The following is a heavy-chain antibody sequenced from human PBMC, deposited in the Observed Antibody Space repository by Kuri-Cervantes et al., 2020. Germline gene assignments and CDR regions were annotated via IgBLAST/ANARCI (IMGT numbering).Heavy chain of an antibody. D-gene: IGHD4-17*01. Sequence: GESLKISCAASGFTFSSYAMHWVRQAPGKGLEYVSAISSNGGSTYYADSAKGRFTISRDNSKNTLYLQMGSLRAEDMAVYYCARGKSTVTYIDYWGQGTLVTVSS. V-gene: IGHV3-64*02. J-gene: IGHJ4*02. CDR3: ARGKSTVTYIDY. CDR1: GFTFSSYA. CDR2: ISSNGGST.